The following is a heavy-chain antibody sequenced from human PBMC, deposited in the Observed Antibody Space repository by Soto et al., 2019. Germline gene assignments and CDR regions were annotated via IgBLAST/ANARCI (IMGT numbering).Heavy chain of an antibody. CDR3: VRDRYSSSGWFDP. J-gene: IGHJ5*02. CDR2: TYYRSRFFS. D-gene: IGHD3-10*01. V-gene: IGHV6-1*02. Sequence: QVQLQQSGPGLVKPSQTLSLTCAISGDSVSSYSAAWNWIRQSPSGGLEWLGRTYYRSRFFSDYAESVKSRIIINPDTSKNQFSPQLKSVTPEDTAVYYCVRDRYSSSGWFDPWGQGTPVTVSS. CDR1: GDSVSSYSAA.